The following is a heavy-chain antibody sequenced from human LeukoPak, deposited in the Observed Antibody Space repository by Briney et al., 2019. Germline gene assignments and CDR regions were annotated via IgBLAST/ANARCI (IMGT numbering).Heavy chain of an antibody. V-gene: IGHV1-46*01. J-gene: IGHJ4*02. CDR1: GYTFTSYY. CDR2: INPSGGST. Sequence: GASVKVSCKASGYTFTSYYMHWVRQAPGQGLEWMGIINPSGGSTSYAQKFQGRVTMTRDTSTSTVYMELSSLRSEDTAVYYCARAGAYCGGDCCSFFFDYWGQGTLVTVSS. CDR3: ARAGAYCGGDCCSFFFDY. D-gene: IGHD2-21*02.